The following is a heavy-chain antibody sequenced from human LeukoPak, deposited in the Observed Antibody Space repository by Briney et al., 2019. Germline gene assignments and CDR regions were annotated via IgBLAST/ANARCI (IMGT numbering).Heavy chain of an antibody. D-gene: IGHD3-10*01. CDR3: AREWDGSGSYYNPRDFDY. CDR2: IYNSGST. CDR1: GYSISSGYY. V-gene: IGHV4-38-2*02. J-gene: IGHJ4*02. Sequence: SETLSLTCTVSGYSISSGYYWCWIRQPPGRVLEWIGSIYNSGSTYYNPSLKSRVTISVDTSKNQFSLKLSSVTAADTAVYYCAREWDGSGSYYNPRDFDYWGQGTLVTVSS.